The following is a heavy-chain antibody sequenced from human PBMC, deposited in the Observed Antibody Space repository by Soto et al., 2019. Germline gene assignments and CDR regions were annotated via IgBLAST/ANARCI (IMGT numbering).Heavy chain of an antibody. D-gene: IGHD1-26*01. CDR2: INPKSGGT. CDR1: GYTFTVYY. CDR3: ARDLAKGGGSAGFDY. V-gene: IGHV1-2*02. J-gene: IGHJ4*02. Sequence: QVQLVQSGAEVKKPGASVNVSCKASGYTFTVYYMHWVQQAPGQGLEWMGWINPKSGGTMYPQKFQGRVTMTWDTSISKAYLALTRLRSDDKAVYYCARDLAKGGGSAGFDYWGQGTLVTVSS.